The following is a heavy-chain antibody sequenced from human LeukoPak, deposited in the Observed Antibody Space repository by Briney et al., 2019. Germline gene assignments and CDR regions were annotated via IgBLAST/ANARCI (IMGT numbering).Heavy chain of an antibody. CDR2: ISAYSGNT. J-gene: IGHJ4*02. D-gene: IGHD3-10*01. CDR3: ARADMVRDPYYFDY. CDR1: GYTLTTFG. V-gene: IGHV1-18*01. Sequence: ASVKVSCKASGYTLTTFGLTWVRQAPGQGLEVMGWISAYSGNTHFAQKLQGRVTMTTDTSTSTAYMELRSLGSDDTAVYYCARADMVRDPYYFDYWGQGTLVTVSS.